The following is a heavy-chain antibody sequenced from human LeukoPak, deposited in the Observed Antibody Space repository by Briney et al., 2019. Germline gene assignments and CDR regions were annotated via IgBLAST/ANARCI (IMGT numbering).Heavy chain of an antibody. CDR3: QKTAYEILTGYYGTNP. J-gene: IGHJ5*02. CDR2: SRSKANSHAT. D-gene: IGHD3-9*01. V-gene: IGHV3-73*01. CDR1: GFTSRGSA. Sequence: GGTIRLSCAASGFTSRGSAMPMGHPASVKRLEMVGRSRSKANSHATAYAASVKGRFTISRDDSKNTAYLQMNSLKTEDTVFYFRQKTAYEILTGYYGTNPWGQGTLVTVSS.